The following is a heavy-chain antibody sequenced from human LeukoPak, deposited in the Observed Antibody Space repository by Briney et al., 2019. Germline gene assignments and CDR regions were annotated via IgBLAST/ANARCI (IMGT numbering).Heavy chain of an antibody. Sequence: PGGSLRLSCAASGFSFSRHWMHWVRQAPAQGLVWVSRINSDGSSTSYAVSVKGRFTISRDNAKNTLCLQMNSLRAEDTAVYYCARAHPLDYWGQGTLVTVSS. V-gene: IGHV3-74*01. CDR2: INSDGSST. CDR3: ARAHPLDY. J-gene: IGHJ4*02. CDR1: GFSFSRHW.